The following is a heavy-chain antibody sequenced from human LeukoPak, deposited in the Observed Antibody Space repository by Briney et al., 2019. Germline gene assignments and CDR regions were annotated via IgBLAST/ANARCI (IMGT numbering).Heavy chain of an antibody. V-gene: IGHV4-34*01. J-gene: IGHJ4*02. CDR3: ARVTYYYGSGSYSHFDY. D-gene: IGHD3-10*01. Sequence: KPSETLSLTCAVYGGSFSGYYWSWIRQPPGKGLEWIGEINHSGSTNYNPSLKSRVTISVDTSKNQFSLKLSSVTAADTAVYYCARVTYYYGSGSYSHFDYWGQGTLVTVSS. CDR2: INHSGST. CDR1: GGSFSGYY.